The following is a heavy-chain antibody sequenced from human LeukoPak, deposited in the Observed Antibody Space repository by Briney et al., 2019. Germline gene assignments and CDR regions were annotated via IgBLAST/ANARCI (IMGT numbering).Heavy chain of an antibody. Sequence: GGSLRLSCAASGFTVSSSYMSWVRQAPGKGLEWASVIYSGGRTYYADSVKGRFTISRDNSKNTLYLQMNSLRADDTAVYYCARDGGIVGATNYWGQGTLVTVSS. CDR2: IYSGGRT. V-gene: IGHV3-53*01. CDR3: ARDGGIVGATNY. D-gene: IGHD1-26*01. CDR1: GFTVSSSY. J-gene: IGHJ4*02.